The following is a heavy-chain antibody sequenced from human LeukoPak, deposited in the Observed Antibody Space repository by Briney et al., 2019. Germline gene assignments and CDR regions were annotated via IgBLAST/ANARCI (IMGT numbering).Heavy chain of an antibody. V-gene: IGHV4-61*02. Sequence: NPSETLSLTCTVPGDSISSGRYDWSWIRQPGGKGLEWLGRIYTSGSTNYNPCLKIRVAISGDTSKNQFSLKLSSVTAADTAVYYCARGRVGYWSGGSCYHGLYYFDYWGQGTLVTVSS. CDR2: IYTSGST. D-gene: IGHD2-15*01. CDR3: ARGRVGYWSGGSCYHGLYYFDY. J-gene: IGHJ4*02. CDR1: GDSISSGRYD.